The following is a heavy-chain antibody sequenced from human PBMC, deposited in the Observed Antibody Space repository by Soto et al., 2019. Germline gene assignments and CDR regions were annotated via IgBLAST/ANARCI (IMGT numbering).Heavy chain of an antibody. CDR3: AKESGGERYAAYFDL. D-gene: IGHD2-21*01. J-gene: IGHJ4*02. CDR1: GFTLSNIG. V-gene: IGHV3-30*18. CDR2: ISAGGNTK. Sequence: QVQLVESGGGVVQPGTSLRLACEASGFTLSNIGMQWVRQAPGKGLEWVAVISAGGNTKYYADSVKGRFTISRDNFKHTLFLQMNSLRTEDKAVYYCAKESGGERYAAYFDLWGQGTRVTVSS.